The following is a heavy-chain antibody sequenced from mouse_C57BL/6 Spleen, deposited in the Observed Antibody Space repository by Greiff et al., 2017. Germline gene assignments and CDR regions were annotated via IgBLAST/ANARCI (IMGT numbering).Heavy chain of an antibody. CDR1: GYTFTSYW. D-gene: IGHD2-1*01. CDR3: ARGGGNYLFDD. J-gene: IGHJ2*01. CDR2: IDPSDSYT. Sequence: QVQLQQPGAELVKPGASVKLSCKASGYTFTSYWMQWVKQRPGQGLEWIGEIDPSDSYTNYNQKFKGKATLTVDTSSSTAYMQLSSLTAEDSAVYYCARGGGNYLFDDWGKGTTLTVSS. V-gene: IGHV1-50*01.